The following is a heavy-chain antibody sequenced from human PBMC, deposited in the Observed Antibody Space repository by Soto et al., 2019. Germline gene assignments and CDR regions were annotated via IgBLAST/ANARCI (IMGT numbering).Heavy chain of an antibody. CDR1: GDSVSSNSAA. CDR3: ARATGYSSSWSQNWFDP. D-gene: IGHD6-13*01. V-gene: IGHV6-1*01. J-gene: IGHJ5*02. CDR2: TYYRSKWYN. Sequence: SQTLSLTCDISGDSVSSNSAAWNWIRQSPSRGLEWLGRTYYRSKWYNDYAVSVKSRITINPDTSKNQFSLQLNSVTPEDTAVYYCARATGYSSSWSQNWFDPWGQGTLVTVSS.